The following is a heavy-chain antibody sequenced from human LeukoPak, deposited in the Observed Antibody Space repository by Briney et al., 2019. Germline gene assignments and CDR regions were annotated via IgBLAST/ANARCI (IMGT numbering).Heavy chain of an antibody. D-gene: IGHD2-2*01. V-gene: IGHV3-73*01. Sequence: GGSLKLSCAASGFTFSCSAMHWVRQASGKGLEWVGRIRSKANSYATAYAASVKGRFTISRDDSKNTAYLQMNSLKTEDTAVYYCYLPAATTILRISDAFDIWGQGTMVTVSS. CDR2: IRSKANSYAT. CDR1: GFTFSCSA. J-gene: IGHJ3*02. CDR3: YLPAATTILRISDAFDI.